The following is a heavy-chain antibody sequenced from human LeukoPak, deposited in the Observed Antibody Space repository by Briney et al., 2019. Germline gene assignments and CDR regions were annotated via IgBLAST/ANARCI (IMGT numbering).Heavy chain of an antibody. J-gene: IGHJ4*02. CDR3: ARTKYYDSSGHFDY. Sequence: ASVKVSCKASGYTFTDYYMHWVRQAPGQGLEWMGRINPNSGSTNYAQKFQGRVTMTSDTSISTAYMELSILTSDDTAVYYCARTKYYDSSGHFDYWGQGTLVTVSS. V-gene: IGHV1-2*06. CDR1: GYTFTDYY. CDR2: INPNSGST. D-gene: IGHD3-22*01.